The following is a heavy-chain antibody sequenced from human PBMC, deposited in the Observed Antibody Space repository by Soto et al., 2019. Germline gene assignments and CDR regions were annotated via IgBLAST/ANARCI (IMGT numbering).Heavy chain of an antibody. CDR3: ARAQGGRGPGGWKDNHCGMGV. Sequence: SETLSLTCTISGDSIANYYWSWIRQPAGDGLEWIGRIHGGGSVNYNPTLKSRVSMSLDTSKNQFSLKLTSVTAADTAVYYCARAQGGRGPGGWKDNHCGMGVWGQGTSVTVSS. CDR2: IHGGGSV. J-gene: IGHJ6*02. D-gene: IGHD1-1*01. CDR1: GDSIANYY. V-gene: IGHV4-4*07.